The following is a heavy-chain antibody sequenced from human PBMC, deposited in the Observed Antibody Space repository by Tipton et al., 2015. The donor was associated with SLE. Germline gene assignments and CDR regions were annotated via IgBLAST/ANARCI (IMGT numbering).Heavy chain of an antibody. Sequence: SLRLSCAASGFTFSSYAMHWVRQAPGKGLEWVSAISGSGGSTYYADSVKGRFTISRDNSKNTLYLQMNSLRAEDTAVYYCAVVVVAARGAFDIWGQGTMVTVSS. V-gene: IGHV3-23*01. CDR3: AVVVVAARGAFDI. J-gene: IGHJ3*02. CDR1: GFTFSSYA. CDR2: ISGSGGST. D-gene: IGHD2-15*01.